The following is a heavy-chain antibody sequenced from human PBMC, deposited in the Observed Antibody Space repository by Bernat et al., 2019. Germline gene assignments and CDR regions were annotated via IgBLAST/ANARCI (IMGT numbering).Heavy chain of an antibody. V-gene: IGHV4-39*01. CDR1: GGSISVSGYY. J-gene: IGHJ4*02. D-gene: IGHD2-21*01. CDR3: ARHLRTLIPALDN. CDR2: IYNSGCYNSGNT. Sequence: QLQLHESGPGLVNPSETLSLTCTVSGGSISVSGYYWGWIRQPPGKWLEWTGSIYNSGCYNSGNTYYNPPLSTRITISVDSSTNQFSMKLSCVTAADTAVYYCARHLRTLIPALDNWGRGTLVTVSS.